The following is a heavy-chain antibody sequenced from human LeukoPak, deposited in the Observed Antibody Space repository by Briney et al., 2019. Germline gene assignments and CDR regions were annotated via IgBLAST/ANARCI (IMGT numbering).Heavy chain of an antibody. CDR3: AVRYCSSTSCYRMDDY. J-gene: IGHJ4*02. Sequence: GGSLRLSCAASGFTFSSYGMHWVRQAPGKGLEWVAFIRYDGSNKYYADSVKGRFTISRDNSKNTLYLQMNSLRAEDTAVYYCAVRYCSSTSCYRMDDYWGQGTLVTVSS. D-gene: IGHD2-2*01. CDR1: GFTFSSYG. CDR2: IRYDGSNK. V-gene: IGHV3-30*02.